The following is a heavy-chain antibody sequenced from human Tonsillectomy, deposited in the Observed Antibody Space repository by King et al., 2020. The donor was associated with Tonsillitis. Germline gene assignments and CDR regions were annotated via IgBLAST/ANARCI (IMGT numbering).Heavy chain of an antibody. CDR2: IRSKASDYAP. D-gene: IGHD2-15*01. CDR3: TTHVGRGEDITGYFDY. Sequence: VQLVESGGGLVQPGGSLKLSCAVSGFTFSDCAMHWVSQASGKGLEWVGRIRSKASDYAPEYDASVQGRYTISRDDSQNTAYLQMNSLKTEDTAVYYCTTHVGRGEDITGYFDYWGQGTRVTAAS. J-gene: IGHJ4*02. V-gene: IGHV3-73*01. CDR1: GFTFSDCA.